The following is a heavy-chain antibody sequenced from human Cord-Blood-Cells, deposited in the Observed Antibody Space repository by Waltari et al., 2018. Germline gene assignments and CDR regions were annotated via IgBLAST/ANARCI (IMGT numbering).Heavy chain of an antibody. D-gene: IGHD2-2*01. J-gene: IGHJ4*02. CDR1: GYTFTSYD. Sequence: QVQLVQSGAAVEKPGASVKVSCKASGYTFTSYDINWVRQATGQGLEWKGWMNPNSDRQGHAQQFQGRGTMTRNTATSTAYMDLSSLRSADTAVYYCALIERGFVVVPAAIDYGGQGTLVTVSS. V-gene: IGHV1-8*01. CDR2: MNPNSDRQ. CDR3: ALIERGFVVVPAAIDY.